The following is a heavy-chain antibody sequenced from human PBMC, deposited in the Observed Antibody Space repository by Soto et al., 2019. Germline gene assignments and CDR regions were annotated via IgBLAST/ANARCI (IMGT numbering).Heavy chain of an antibody. D-gene: IGHD3-9*01. CDR1: GFTFSSYA. V-gene: IGHV3-23*01. CDR3: ANRPAFEFNYYMDV. Sequence: EVQLLESGGGLVQPGGSLRLSCAASGFTFSSYAMSWVRQAPGKGLEWVSAISGSGGSTYYADSVKGRFTISRDNSKNTLYLQMNSLRAEDTAVYYCANRPAFEFNYYMDVWGKGTTVTVSS. CDR2: ISGSGGST. J-gene: IGHJ6*03.